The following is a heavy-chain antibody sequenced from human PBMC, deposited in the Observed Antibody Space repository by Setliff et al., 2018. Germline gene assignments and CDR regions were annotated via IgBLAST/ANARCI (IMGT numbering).Heavy chain of an antibody. V-gene: IGHV1-69*05. D-gene: IGHD5-18*01. CDR3: ARVYGYSYGYEVYYYYGMDV. CDR1: GGTFSIYD. J-gene: IGHJ6*02. CDR2: IIPISGSP. Sequence: SVKVSCKASGGTFSIYDITWVRQAPGQGLEWMGGIIPISGSPNYAQKFQGRVTITTDESTSTAYMELSSLRSEDTAVYYCARVYGYSYGYEVYYYYGMDVWGQGTTVTVSS.